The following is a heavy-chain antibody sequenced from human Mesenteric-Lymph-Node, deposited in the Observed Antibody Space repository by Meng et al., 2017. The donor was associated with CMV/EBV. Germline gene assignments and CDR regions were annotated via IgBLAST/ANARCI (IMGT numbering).Heavy chain of an antibody. Sequence: GSLKISCAASGFTFSTYGMHWVRQAPGKGLEWVAFIPYDGTYEYYAESVEGRFTIARDNSKNTLYLQMNNLRPEDTTVYYCARTRSSWDYYGMDVWGQGTAVTVSS. CDR3: ARTRSSWDYYGMDV. CDR1: GFTFSTYG. J-gene: IGHJ6*02. CDR2: IPYDGTYE. V-gene: IGHV3-30*02. D-gene: IGHD6-13*01.